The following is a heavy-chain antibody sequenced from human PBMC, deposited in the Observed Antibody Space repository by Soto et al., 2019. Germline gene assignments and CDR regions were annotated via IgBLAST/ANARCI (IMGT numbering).Heavy chain of an antibody. CDR3: ALMKVATYWKGGMDV. V-gene: IGHV3-48*02. D-gene: IGHD5-12*01. J-gene: IGHJ6*02. CDR1: GFTFSSYS. CDR2: ISSSSSTI. Sequence: GGSLRLSCAASGFTFSSYSMNWVRQAPGKGLEWVSYISSSSSTIYYADSVKGRFTISRDNAKNSLYLQMNSLRDEDTAVYYCALMKVATYWKGGMDVWGQGTTVTVSS.